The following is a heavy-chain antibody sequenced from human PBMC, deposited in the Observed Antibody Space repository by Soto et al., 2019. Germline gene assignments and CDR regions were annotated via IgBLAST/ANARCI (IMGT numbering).Heavy chain of an antibody. CDR1: GGSISSYY. CDR2: IYHRGST. Sequence: PSETLSLTCTVSGGSISSYYWSWIRQPPGKGLGWIGYIYHRGSTHYNPSLESRVTISVDTSKNQFSLKLSSVTAADTAVYYCARTFEIAAAGQGAFDIWGQGTMVTVS. J-gene: IGHJ3*02. CDR3: ARTFEIAAAGQGAFDI. D-gene: IGHD6-13*01. V-gene: IGHV4-59*01.